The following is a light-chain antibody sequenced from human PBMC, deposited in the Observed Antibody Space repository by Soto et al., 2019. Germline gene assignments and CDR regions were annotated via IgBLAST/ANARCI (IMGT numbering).Light chain of an antibody. Sequence: QSVLTQPPSVSGAPGQRVTISCTGRSSNIGAYYDVHWYQQLPGTAPKLLIHGNNNRPSGVPDRFSGSKSGTSASLAITGLLAEDEADYYCQPYDSSLSGYVFGTGTKVTVL. CDR3: QPYDSSLSGYV. J-gene: IGLJ1*01. V-gene: IGLV1-40*01. CDR1: SSNIGAYYD. CDR2: GNN.